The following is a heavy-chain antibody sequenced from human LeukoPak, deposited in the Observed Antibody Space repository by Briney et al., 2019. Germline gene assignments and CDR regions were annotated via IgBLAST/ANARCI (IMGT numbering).Heavy chain of an antibody. CDR1: GGSIVSYF. D-gene: IGHD2-15*01. J-gene: IGHJ4*02. V-gene: IGHV4-4*07. CDR3: AGQYCTGGSCYFSPFDY. Sequence: SETLSLTCTVSGGSIVSYFWSWIRQPAGQGLEWIGRIYASGSTDYTPSLKSRVTMSIDTSKPSKTQVSLRLTSLTAADTAVYYCAGQYCTGGSCYFSPFDYWGQRIVVTVSS. CDR2: IYASGST.